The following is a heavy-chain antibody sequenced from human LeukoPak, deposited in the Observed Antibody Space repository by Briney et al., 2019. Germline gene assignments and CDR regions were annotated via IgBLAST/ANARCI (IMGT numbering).Heavy chain of an antibody. V-gene: IGHV1-2*06. D-gene: IGHD6-13*01. CDR3: ARDSGIAAARN. CDR1: GYTFTSYD. Sequence: GASVKVSCKASGYTFTSYDINWVRQATGQGLEWMGRINPNSGGTNYAQKFQGRVTMTRGTSISTAYMELSRLRSDDTAVYYCARDSGIAAARNWGQGTLVTVSS. CDR2: INPNSGGT. J-gene: IGHJ4*02.